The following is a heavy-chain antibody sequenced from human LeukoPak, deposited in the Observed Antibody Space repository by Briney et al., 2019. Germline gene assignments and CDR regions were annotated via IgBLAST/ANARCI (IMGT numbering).Heavy chain of an antibody. D-gene: IGHD5-18*01. J-gene: IGHJ5*02. CDR3: ARALSSRIRKQLQLWLTSVVGGENWFDP. CDR2: INPSGGST. CDR1: GYTFTSYY. V-gene: IGHV1-46*01. Sequence: ASVKVSCKASGYTFTSYYMHWVRQAPGQGLEWMGIINPSGGSTSYAQKFQGRVTMTRDMSTSTVYMELSSLRSEDTAVYYCARALSSRIRKQLQLWLTSVVGGENWFDPWGQGTLVTVSS.